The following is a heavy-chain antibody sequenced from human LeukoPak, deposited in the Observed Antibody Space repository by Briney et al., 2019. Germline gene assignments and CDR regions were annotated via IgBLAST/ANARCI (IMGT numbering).Heavy chain of an antibody. CDR2: INPNSGGT. Sequence: ASVKVSCKASGYTFTGYYMHWVRQAPGQGLEWMGWINPNSGGTNYAQKFRGRVTMTRDTSISTAYMELSRLRSDDTAVYYCARLTYYDFWSGYNYAFDIWGQGTMVTVSS. CDR1: GYTFTGYY. V-gene: IGHV1-2*02. J-gene: IGHJ3*02. CDR3: ARLTYYDFWSGYNYAFDI. D-gene: IGHD3-3*01.